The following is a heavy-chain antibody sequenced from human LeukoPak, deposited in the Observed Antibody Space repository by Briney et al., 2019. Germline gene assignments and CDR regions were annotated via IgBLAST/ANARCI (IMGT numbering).Heavy chain of an antibody. Sequence: PSETLSLTCAVYGGSFSGYYWSWIRQPPGKGLEWIGEINHSGSTNYNPSLKSRVTISVDTSKNQFSLKLSSVTAADTAVYYCARGRARYYDILTGLNHDYWGQGTLVTVSS. CDR2: INHSGST. D-gene: IGHD3-9*01. V-gene: IGHV4-34*01. CDR3: ARGRARYYDILTGLNHDY. CDR1: GGSFSGYY. J-gene: IGHJ4*02.